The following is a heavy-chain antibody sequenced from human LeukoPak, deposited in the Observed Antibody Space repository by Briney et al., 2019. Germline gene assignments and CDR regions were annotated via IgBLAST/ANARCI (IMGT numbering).Heavy chain of an antibody. J-gene: IGHJ3*02. Sequence: SETLSLTCTVSGGSISSYYWSWIRQPAGKGLEWIGRIYTSGSTNYNPSLKSRVTISVDTSKNQFSLKLSSVTAADTAVYYCARHWYSSSPGAFDIWGQGTMVTVSS. D-gene: IGHD6-13*01. CDR2: IYTSGST. CDR3: ARHWYSSSPGAFDI. CDR1: GGSISSYY. V-gene: IGHV4-4*07.